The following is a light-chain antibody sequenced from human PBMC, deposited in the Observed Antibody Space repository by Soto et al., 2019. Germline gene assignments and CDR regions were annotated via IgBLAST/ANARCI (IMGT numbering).Light chain of an antibody. J-gene: IGKJ1*01. CDR2: GAS. CDR1: QSVTTN. Sequence: EIVMTQSPATLSVSAVERSTLSCMASQSVTTNMAWYQQKPGQAPRLLIYGASTRATGIPARFSGSGSGTDFTLTISSLQSEDFAVYYCQQYNNWPPWTFGQGTKVDIK. CDR3: QQYNNWPPWT. V-gene: IGKV3-15*01.